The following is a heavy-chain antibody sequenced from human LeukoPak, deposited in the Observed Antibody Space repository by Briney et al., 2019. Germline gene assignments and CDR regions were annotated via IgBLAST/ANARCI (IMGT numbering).Heavy chain of an antibody. CDR2: LSYKGNDK. CDR1: GFTSSSYG. Sequence: SGRAPRIFCAAAGFTSSSYGMYRVRQAPRKRLEWGVILSYKGNDKYKANSVKGRFTISRDNSKNTLSLQMNSLKPEYTAVYHCAKGRFWRRKTDYHFQHWGQGTLVTVSS. V-gene: IGHV3-30*18. J-gene: IGHJ1*01. CDR3: AKGRFWRRKTDYHFQH. D-gene: IGHD1-1*01.